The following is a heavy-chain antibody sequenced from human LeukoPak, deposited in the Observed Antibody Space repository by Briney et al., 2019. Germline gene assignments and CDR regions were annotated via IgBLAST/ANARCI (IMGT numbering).Heavy chain of an antibody. Sequence: SETLSLTCSVSGYFIYNGFYWGWLRQPPGKGLEWIGSIYYSGKTIYNPSLQSRVTISVDTSNNHFSLKLASVTAADTAVYYCARENIVIVPGAFDFWGQGTLVIASS. D-gene: IGHD2/OR15-2a*01. V-gene: IGHV4-38-2*02. CDR3: ARENIVIVPGAFDF. CDR1: GYFIYNGFY. J-gene: IGHJ4*02. CDR2: IYYSGKT.